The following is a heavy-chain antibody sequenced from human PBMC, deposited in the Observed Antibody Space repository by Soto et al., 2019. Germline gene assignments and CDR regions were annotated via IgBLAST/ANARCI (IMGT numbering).Heavy chain of an antibody. CDR1: GGSISSYY. J-gene: IGHJ5*02. V-gene: IGHV4-59*01. CDR3: ARSSGLDLNWFDP. Sequence: SETLSLTCTVSGGSISSYYWIWLRQPPGKGLEWIGYIYYSGSTNYNPSLKSRVTISVDTSKNQFSLKLSSVTAADTAVYYCARSSGLDLNWFDPWGQGTLVTVSS. D-gene: IGHD1-1*01. CDR2: IYYSGST.